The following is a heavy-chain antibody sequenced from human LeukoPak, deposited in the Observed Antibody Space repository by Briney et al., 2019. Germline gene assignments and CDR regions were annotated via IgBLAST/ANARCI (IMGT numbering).Heavy chain of an antibody. Sequence: SETLSLTCTVSGGSISTYYWSWLRQPPGKGLEWIAYIHYSGSTNYNPSLRSRVTISVDTSKNQFSLKLSSVTAADTAVYYCARGLTSSDWYFDLWGRGTLVTVSS. CDR3: ARGLTSSDWYFDL. V-gene: IGHV4-59*01. CDR2: IHYSGST. D-gene: IGHD4/OR15-4a*01. J-gene: IGHJ2*01. CDR1: GGSISTYY.